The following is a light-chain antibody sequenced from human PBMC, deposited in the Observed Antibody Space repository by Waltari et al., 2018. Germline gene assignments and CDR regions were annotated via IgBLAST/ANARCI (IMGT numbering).Light chain of an antibody. V-gene: IGKV3-20*01. CDR1: QRVSSA. CDR2: GAS. Sequence: EIVLTQSPGTRSLSPGEGATLFRRAGQRVSSALAWYQQNPGQAPRLLIYGASNSANGIPERFIGSGSGTDFSLIISRLEPEDFAVYYCQHYVSLPVTFGQGTKVEIK. J-gene: IGKJ1*01. CDR3: QHYVSLPVT.